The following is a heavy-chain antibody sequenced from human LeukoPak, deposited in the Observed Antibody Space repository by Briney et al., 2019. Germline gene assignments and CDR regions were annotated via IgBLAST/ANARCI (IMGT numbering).Heavy chain of an antibody. CDR2: ISGSGGST. J-gene: IGHJ4*02. V-gene: IGHV3-23*01. D-gene: IGHD3-3*01. CDR3: AKACVLRFLEWLLYHDY. CDR1: GFTFSSYA. Sequence: PGGSLRLSCAASGFTFSSYAMSWVRQAPGKGLEWVSAISGSGGSTYYADSVKGRFTISRGNSKNTLYLQMNSLRAEDTAVYYCAKACVLRFLEWLLYHDYWGQGTLVTVSS.